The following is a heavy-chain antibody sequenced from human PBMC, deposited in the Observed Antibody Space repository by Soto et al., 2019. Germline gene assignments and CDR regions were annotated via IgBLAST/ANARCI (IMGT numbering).Heavy chain of an antibody. CDR2: ISYDGSNK. D-gene: IGHD6-6*01. V-gene: IGHV3-30*18. Sequence: QVQLVESGGGVVQPGRSLRLSCAASGFTFSSYGMHWVRQAPGKGLEWVAVISYDGSNKYYADSVKGRFTISRDNSKNTLYLQMNSLGAEDTAVYYCAKEIWSSSSVSDPWGQGTLVTVS. J-gene: IGHJ5*02. CDR1: GFTFSSYG. CDR3: AKEIWSSSSVSDP.